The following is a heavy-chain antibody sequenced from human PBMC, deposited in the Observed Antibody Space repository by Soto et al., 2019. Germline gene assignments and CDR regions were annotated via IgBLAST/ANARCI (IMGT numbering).Heavy chain of an antibody. CDR2: IYYSGST. V-gene: IGHV4-39*01. Sequence: ETLSLPCSVSGGSISSSSYFWGWIRQPPGKGLEWIGSIYYSGSTYYNPSLKSRVTVSVDTSKNQFSLKLSSVTAADTAVYYCARHPSDFWFDPWGQGTLVTVSS. CDR3: ARHPSDFWFDP. D-gene: IGHD2-21*02. J-gene: IGHJ5*02. CDR1: GGSISSSSYF.